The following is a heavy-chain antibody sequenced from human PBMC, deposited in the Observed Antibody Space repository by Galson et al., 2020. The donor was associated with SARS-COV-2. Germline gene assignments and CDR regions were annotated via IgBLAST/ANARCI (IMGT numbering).Heavy chain of an antibody. CDR3: ARDAPDRSGDWYFEL. V-gene: IGHV3-48*02. CDR1: GFTFSRHT. Sequence: GESLKISCAASGFTFSRHTMNWVRQAPGKGLEWVSYITSGSDFKYYANSVRGRFTISRDNAKNSLYLQMNSLRDEDTAVYYCARDAPDRSGDWYFELWGRGILVTVSS. J-gene: IGHJ2*01. CDR2: ITSGSDFK.